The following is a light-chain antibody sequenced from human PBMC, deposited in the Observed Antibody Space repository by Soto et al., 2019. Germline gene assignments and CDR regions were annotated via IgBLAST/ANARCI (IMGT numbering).Light chain of an antibody. V-gene: IGKV1-5*01. CDR2: HAS. J-gene: IGKJ1*01. CDR1: QSISNW. Sequence: DIQMTQSPSTLPASVGDRVTITFRASQSISNWLAWYQQKTGTPPKILIYHASTLESGVPSRFRGSGSGTEFTLPISSLQPDDFATYYCQQYNSYSEAFGQGTKVDIK. CDR3: QQYNSYSEA.